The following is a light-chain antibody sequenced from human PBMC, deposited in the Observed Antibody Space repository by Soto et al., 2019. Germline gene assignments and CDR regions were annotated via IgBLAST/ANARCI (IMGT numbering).Light chain of an antibody. V-gene: IGKV3-20*01. CDR1: QSVSNKY. CDR3: QQYGSSPPYT. CDR2: GSS. J-gene: IGKJ2*01. Sequence: EVVLTQSPGTLSLSPGERATLSCRASQSVSNKYLAWYQQKPGQAPRLLIFGSSDRATGIPDRFSGSGSGTDFTLTISRLEPDDVAVSYCQQYGSSPPYTFGQGTKLEIK.